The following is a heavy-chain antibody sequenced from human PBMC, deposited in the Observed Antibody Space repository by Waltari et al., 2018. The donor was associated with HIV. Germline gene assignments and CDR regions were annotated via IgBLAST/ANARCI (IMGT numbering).Heavy chain of an antibody. CDR1: GDSVSHTHYY. CDR3: ARDAHYYGSGSYSY. Sequence: QVQLQESGPGLVKPSETLSLTCAVSGDSVSHTHYYWTWIRQSPGKGLEWIGHLSHGGSADYNPSLKGRAVISLDTSKNLFSLDLRPVTAADTAVYFCARDAHYYGSGSYSYWGQGTLIAVSS. J-gene: IGHJ4*02. D-gene: IGHD3-10*01. CDR2: LSHGGSA. V-gene: IGHV4-61*03.